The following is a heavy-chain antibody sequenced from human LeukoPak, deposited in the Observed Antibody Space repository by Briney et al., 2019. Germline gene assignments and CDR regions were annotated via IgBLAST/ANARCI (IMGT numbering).Heavy chain of an antibody. J-gene: IGHJ6*02. CDR2: ISSSSSTI. Sequence: QPGGSLRLSCAASGFTFSSYSMNWVRQAPGKGLEWVSYISSSSSTIYYADSVKGRFTISRDNAKNSLYLQMNSLRAEDTAVYYCAGGPVVPAAKYYYYYYGMDVWGQGTTVTVSS. CDR3: AGGPVVPAAKYYYYYYGMDV. V-gene: IGHV3-48*01. D-gene: IGHD2-2*01. CDR1: GFTFSSYS.